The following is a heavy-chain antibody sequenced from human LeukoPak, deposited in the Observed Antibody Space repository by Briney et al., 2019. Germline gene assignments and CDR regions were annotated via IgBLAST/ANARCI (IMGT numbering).Heavy chain of an antibody. Sequence: GGSLRLSCAASGFTFSSYAMSWVRQAPGKGLEWVSAISGSGGSTYYADSVKGRFTISRDNSKNTLYLQMNSLRAEDTAVYYCAKVATPSRVVPAALNAFDIWGQGTMVTVSS. D-gene: IGHD2-2*01. CDR2: ISGSGGST. CDR1: GFTFSSYA. J-gene: IGHJ3*02. CDR3: AKVATPSRVVPAALNAFDI. V-gene: IGHV3-23*01.